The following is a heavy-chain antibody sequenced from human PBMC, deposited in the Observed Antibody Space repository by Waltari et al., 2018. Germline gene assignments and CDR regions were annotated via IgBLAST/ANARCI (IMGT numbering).Heavy chain of an antibody. Sequence: IGRIYTSGSTNYNPSLKSRVTISVDTSKNQFSLKLSSVTAADTAVYYCARDNYGDYHYYYYGMDVWGQGTTVTVSS. CDR2: IYTSGST. D-gene: IGHD4-17*01. CDR3: ARDNYGDYHYYYYGMDV. J-gene: IGHJ6*02. V-gene: IGHV4-61*02.